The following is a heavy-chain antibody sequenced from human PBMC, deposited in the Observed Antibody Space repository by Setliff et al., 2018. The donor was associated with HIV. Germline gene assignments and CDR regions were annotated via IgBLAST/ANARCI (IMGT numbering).Heavy chain of an antibody. D-gene: IGHD3-9*01. Sequence: GGSLRLSCAASGFTFSSYSMNWVRQAPGKGLEWISYNGIINGAKHYADSMEGRFTISRDDAKNSLYLQMDSLRAEDTAVYYCVRDRDWAFDYGGQGILVTVSS. CDR1: GFTFSSYS. J-gene: IGHJ4*02. V-gene: IGHV3-48*01. CDR3: VRDRDWAFDY. CDR2: NGIINGAK.